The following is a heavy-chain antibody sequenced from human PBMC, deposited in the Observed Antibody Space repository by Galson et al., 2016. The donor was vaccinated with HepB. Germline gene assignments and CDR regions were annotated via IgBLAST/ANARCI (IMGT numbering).Heavy chain of an antibody. CDR1: GFIFSNFG. V-gene: IGHV3-30*18. D-gene: IGHD3-10*01. CDR2: ISYDANNK. CDR3: AKATYSGTYFES. J-gene: IGHJ4*02. Sequence: SLRLSCAASGFIFSNFGMHWVRPAPGKGLEWVAVISYDANNKYYEDSVKGRFTISRDNSKNTLYLQLNSLRGDDTAVYYCAKATYSGTYFESWGQGTLVTVSS.